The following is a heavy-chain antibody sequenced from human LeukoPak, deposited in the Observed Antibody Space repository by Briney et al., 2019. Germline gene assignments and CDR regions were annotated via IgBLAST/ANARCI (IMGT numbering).Heavy chain of an antibody. V-gene: IGHV3-48*03. CDR1: GFTFSSYE. J-gene: IGHJ4*02. CDR2: ISSSGSTI. Sequence: PGGSLRLSCAASGFTFSSYEMNWVRQAPGKGLEWVSYISSSGSTIYYADSVKGRFTISRDNAKNSLYLQMNSLRAEDTAVYYCARDPYLRYFDYFDYWGQGTLVTVSS. CDR3: ARDPYLRYFDYFDY. D-gene: IGHD3-9*01.